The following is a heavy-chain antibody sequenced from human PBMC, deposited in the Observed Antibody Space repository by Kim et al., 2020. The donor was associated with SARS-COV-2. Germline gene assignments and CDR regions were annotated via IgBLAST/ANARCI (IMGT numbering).Heavy chain of an antibody. D-gene: IGHD3-3*01. CDR3: AKDPEYYDFWSGYLGNPGPENYYVMDV. V-gene: IGHV3-33*06. Sequence: GGSLRLSCAASGFTFSSYGMHWVRPAPGKGLEWVAVIWYDGSNKYYADSVKGRFTISRDNSKNTLYLQMNSLRAEDTAVYYCAKDPEYYDFWSGYLGNPGPENYYVMDVWGQGTTVTVSS. J-gene: IGHJ6*02. CDR2: IWYDGSNK. CDR1: GFTFSSYG.